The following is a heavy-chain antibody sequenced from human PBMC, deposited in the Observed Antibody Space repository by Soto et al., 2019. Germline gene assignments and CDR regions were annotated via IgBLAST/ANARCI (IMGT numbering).Heavy chain of an antibody. V-gene: IGHV4-39*01. Sequence: QLQLQESGPGLVKPSETLSLTCSVSGGSISIRNYYWGWIRQSPGKGLAWIGSILYSGDTYYNSAPKSRVTVSVDPSKNQFPPTRNSVTAADTAVYYCSRSTAHPHYFDYWGQGTLVSVS. CDR2: ILYSGDT. CDR3: SRSTAHPHYFDY. CDR1: GGSISIRNYY. J-gene: IGHJ4*02.